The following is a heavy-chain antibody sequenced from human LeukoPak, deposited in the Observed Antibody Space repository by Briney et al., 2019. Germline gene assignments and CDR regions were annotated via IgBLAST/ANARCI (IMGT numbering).Heavy chain of an antibody. V-gene: IGHV4-59*01. Sequence: SETLSLTCTVSTDSISSYYWTWIRQPPGKGLEWIGYIYYSGSTNYNPSLKSRVTISVDTSKNQFSLKLSSVTAADTAVYYCARGAIWFDPWGQGTLVTVSS. CDR1: TDSISSYY. CDR3: ARGAIWFDP. CDR2: IYYSGST. J-gene: IGHJ5*02.